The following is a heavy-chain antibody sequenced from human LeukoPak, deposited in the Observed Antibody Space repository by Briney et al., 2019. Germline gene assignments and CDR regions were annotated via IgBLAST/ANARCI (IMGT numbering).Heavy chain of an antibody. CDR1: GYTFTGYY. V-gene: IGHV1-2*02. Sequence: GASVKVSCKASGYTFTGYYMHWVRQATGQGLEWMGWINPNSGGRNYAQKFQGRVTMTRDTSISTAYMELSRLRSDDTAVYYCARSPFYDYVWGSYPPSDYWGQGTLVTVSS. D-gene: IGHD3-16*01. CDR3: ARSPFYDYVWGSYPPSDY. CDR2: INPNSGGR. J-gene: IGHJ4*02.